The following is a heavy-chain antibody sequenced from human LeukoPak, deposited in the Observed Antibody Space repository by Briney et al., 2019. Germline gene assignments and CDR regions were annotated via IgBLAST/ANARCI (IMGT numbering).Heavy chain of an antibody. J-gene: IGHJ3*02. Sequence: GGSLRLSCAASGFTFSSYSMNWVRQAPGKGLEWVSSISSSSYIYYADSVKGRFTISRDNAKNSLYLQMNSLRAEDTAVYYCARGGKVHYYDSSGYYHGFDIWGQGTMVTVSS. V-gene: IGHV3-21*01. CDR3: ARGGKVHYYDSSGYYHGFDI. D-gene: IGHD3-22*01. CDR2: ISSSSYI. CDR1: GFTFSSYS.